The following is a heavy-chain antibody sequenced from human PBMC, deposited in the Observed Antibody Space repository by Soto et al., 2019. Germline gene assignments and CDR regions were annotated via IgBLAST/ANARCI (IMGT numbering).Heavy chain of an antibody. J-gene: IGHJ4*02. CDR1: GFTFSSYV. CDR2: IGGSGGST. V-gene: IGHV3-23*01. D-gene: IGHD6-19*01. Sequence: EVQLLESGGGLVQPGGSLRLSCAASGFTFSSYVMSWVRQAPGKGLEWVSAIGGSGGSTYYADSVKGRFTISRDNSKNTPYLQMNTLRAGDTAVYYCATWSSSGWPYYFDYWGQGTLVTVSS. CDR3: ATWSSSGWPYYFDY.